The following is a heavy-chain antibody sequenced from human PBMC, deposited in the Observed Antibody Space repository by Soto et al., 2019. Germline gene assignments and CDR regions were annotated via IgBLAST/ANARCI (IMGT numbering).Heavy chain of an antibody. Sequence: QVQLVQSGAEGKKPGASVKVSCKASGDTFTDYYIHWVRQAPGQGLEWMGTVNPSGGHTTYAQHFLGRMTMIRDTSTSTLYMELTSLTSEDTAVYYCARGGHVVVVTAALDYWGQGTLVTVSS. CDR1: GDTFTDYY. J-gene: IGHJ4*02. V-gene: IGHV1-46*01. CDR3: ARGGHVVVVTAALDY. CDR2: VNPSGGHT. D-gene: IGHD2-21*02.